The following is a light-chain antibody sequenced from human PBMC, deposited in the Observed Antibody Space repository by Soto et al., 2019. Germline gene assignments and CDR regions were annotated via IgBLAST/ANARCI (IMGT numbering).Light chain of an antibody. V-gene: IGKV4-1*01. CDR2: WAS. CDR3: QQFYSTAYT. J-gene: IGKJ2*01. Sequence: DIVMTQSPDSLAVSLGERATINCKSSQNLLYSSNNKNYLAWYQQKPGQPPKLLINWASTRESGVPDRFSGSGSGTFFTLTISSLQAADVAVYYCQQFYSTAYTFCQGTRLEIK. CDR1: QNLLYSSNNKNY.